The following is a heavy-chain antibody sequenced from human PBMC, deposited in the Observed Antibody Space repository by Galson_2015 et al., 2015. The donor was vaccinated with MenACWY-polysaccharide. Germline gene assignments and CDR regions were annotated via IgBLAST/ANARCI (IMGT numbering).Heavy chain of an antibody. J-gene: IGHJ5*02. CDR2: IHSNGGT. CDR3: ARIGGTNRGNYYNYGWFDP. V-gene: IGHV4-59*01. D-gene: IGHD1-26*01. Sequence: QSPGRGLEWIAWIHSNGGTKYSPSLTSRVTISIDTSENKFSLKLRSVTTADTAVYYGARIGGTNRGNYYNYGWFDPWGQGTLVTVSS.